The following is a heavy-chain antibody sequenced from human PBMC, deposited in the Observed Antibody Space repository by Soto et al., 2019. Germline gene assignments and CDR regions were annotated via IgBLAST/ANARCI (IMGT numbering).Heavy chain of an antibody. CDR3: ANLIVFHSSYYHDY. CDR2: INHSGNT. D-gene: IGHD1-26*01. V-gene: IGHV4-34*01. CDR1: GNSISVHSYY. J-gene: IGHJ4*01. Sequence: SETLALTCTVSGNSISVHSYYWTWIRQPPGKGLEWILEINHSGNTNYNPSLKSRVTMLVDTSKNQFSLSLSSVTAADTAVYYCANLIVFHSSYYHDYWGHGTLVTVSS.